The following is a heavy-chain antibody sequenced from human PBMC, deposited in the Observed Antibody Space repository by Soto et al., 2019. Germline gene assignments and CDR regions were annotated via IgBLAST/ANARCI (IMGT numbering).Heavy chain of an antibody. V-gene: IGHV4-30-4*01. CDR3: ARDSTNTHHVLRFLEWLPYWYFDL. Sequence: SATLSLTCTVSGGSISSGDYYWSWIRQPPGKGLEWIGYIYYSGSTYYNPSLKSRVTISVDTSKNQFSLKLSSVTAEDTAVYYCARDSTNTHHVLRFLEWLPYWYFDLWGRGTLVTVSS. CDR2: IYYSGST. CDR1: GGSISSGDYY. D-gene: IGHD3-3*01. J-gene: IGHJ2*01.